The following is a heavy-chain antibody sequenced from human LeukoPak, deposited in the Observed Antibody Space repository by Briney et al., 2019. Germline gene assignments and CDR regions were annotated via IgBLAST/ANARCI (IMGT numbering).Heavy chain of an antibody. Sequence: SETLSLTCTVSGGSISSYYWSWIRQPPGKGLEWIGYIYYSGSTNYNPSLKSRVTISVDTSKDQFSLKLSSVTAADTAVYYCGRVSVVVPAAIGDDNFDIWGQGTMVTVSS. CDR2: IYYSGST. D-gene: IGHD2-2*02. V-gene: IGHV4-59*01. CDR1: GGSISSYY. CDR3: GRVSVVVPAAIGDDNFDI. J-gene: IGHJ3*02.